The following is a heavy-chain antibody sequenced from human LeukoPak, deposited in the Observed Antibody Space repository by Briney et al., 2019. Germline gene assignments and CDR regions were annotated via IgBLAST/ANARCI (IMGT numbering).Heavy chain of an antibody. CDR3: ARQSYHDSSGYYDSLYYYYMDV. CDR2: IYYSGST. J-gene: IGHJ6*03. CDR1: GGSISSYY. D-gene: IGHD3-22*01. V-gene: IGHV4-59*08. Sequence: SETLSLTCTVSGGSISSYYWSWIRQPPGKGLEWIGYIYYSGSTNYNPSLKSRVTISVDTSKNQFSLKLSSVTAADTAVYYCARQSYHDSSGYYDSLYYYYMDVWGKGTTVTVSS.